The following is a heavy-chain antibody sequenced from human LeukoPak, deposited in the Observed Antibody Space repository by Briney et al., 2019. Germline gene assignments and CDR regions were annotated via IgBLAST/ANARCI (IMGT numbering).Heavy chain of an antibody. CDR3: ARGLRYFDWSMDV. CDR1: GYTFTCYY. D-gene: IGHD3-9*01. CDR2: INPNSGGT. Sequence: ASVKVSCKASGYTFTCYYMHWVRQAPGRGLEWMGWINPNSGGTNYAQKFQGRVTMTRDTSISTAYMELSRLRSDDTAVYYCARGLRYFDWSMDVWGQGTTVTVSS. J-gene: IGHJ6*01. V-gene: IGHV1-2*02.